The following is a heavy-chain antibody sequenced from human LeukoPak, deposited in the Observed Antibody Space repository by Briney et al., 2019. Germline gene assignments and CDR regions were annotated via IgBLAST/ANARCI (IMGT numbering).Heavy chain of an antibody. V-gene: IGHV4-31*03. CDR3: ARDRAIRGAFDI. CDR1: GGSISSGGYY. J-gene: IGHJ3*02. D-gene: IGHD2-2*01. CDR2: IYYSGST. Sequence: PSETLSLTCTVSGGSISSGGYYWSWIRQHPGKGLEWIGYIYYSGSTYYNPSLKSRVTISVDTSKNQFSLKLSSVTAADTAVYYCARDRAIRGAFDIWGQGTMVTVSS.